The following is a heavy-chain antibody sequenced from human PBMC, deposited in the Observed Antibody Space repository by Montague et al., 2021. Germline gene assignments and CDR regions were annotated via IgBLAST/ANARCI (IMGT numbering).Heavy chain of an antibody. CDR3: ATVFILTGYTWDH. V-gene: IGHV4-4*02. D-gene: IGHD3-9*01. CDR2: ISVGGTT. Sequence: SETLSLTCAVSGVSISNTYWWTWARQSPGKGLEWIGEISVGGTTNYNSSFKSRVTMSIDRSKNHFSLSLTSVTAADTAVYYCATVFILTGYTWDHWGQGTLVTVSS. J-gene: IGHJ4*02. CDR1: GVSISNTYW.